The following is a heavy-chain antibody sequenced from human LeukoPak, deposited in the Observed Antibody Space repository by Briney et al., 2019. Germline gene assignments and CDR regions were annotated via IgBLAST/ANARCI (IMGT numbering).Heavy chain of an antibody. CDR3: AKRLWESKGLDPFDI. V-gene: IGHV3-30*02. CDR2: IRYDGSNK. J-gene: IGHJ3*02. Sequence: GSLRLSCAASGFTFSSYGMHWVRQAPGKGLEWVAFIRYDGSNKYYADSVKGRFTISRDNSKNTLYLQMNSLRADDTALYYCAKRLWESKGLDPFDIWGQGTMVTVSS. D-gene: IGHD5-18*01. CDR1: GFTFSSYG.